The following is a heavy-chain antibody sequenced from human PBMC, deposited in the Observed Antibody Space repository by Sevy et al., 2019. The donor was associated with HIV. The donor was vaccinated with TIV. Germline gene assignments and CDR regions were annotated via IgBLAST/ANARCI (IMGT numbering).Heavy chain of an antibody. CDR2: IIPILGTV. CDR1: GGTFSTYG. V-gene: IGHV1-69*13. J-gene: IGHJ4*02. D-gene: IGHD6-19*01. CDR3: ARGGGNGWYYFDY. Sequence: ASVKVSCKASGGTFSTYGISWVRQAPGQGPEWMGVIIPILGTVNYAQKFQGRVTITADEFTKTAYMELSSLRSEDTAVYYCARGGGNGWYYFDYWGQETLVTVSS.